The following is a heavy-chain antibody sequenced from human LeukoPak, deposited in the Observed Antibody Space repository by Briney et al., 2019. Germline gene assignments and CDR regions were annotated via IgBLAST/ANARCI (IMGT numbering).Heavy chain of an antibody. CDR1: GYTLTSYG. D-gene: IGHD2-15*01. J-gene: IGHJ4*02. Sequence: GASVKVSCKASGYTLTSYGISWVRQAPGQGLEWMGGISTYNGATYYAQKLQGRVTMTTDTSTSTAYMELRSLRSDDTAVYYCARGPFCSGATCYSQYFDYWGQEILVTASS. CDR2: ISTYNGAT. CDR3: ARGPFCSGATCYSQYFDY. V-gene: IGHV1-18*01.